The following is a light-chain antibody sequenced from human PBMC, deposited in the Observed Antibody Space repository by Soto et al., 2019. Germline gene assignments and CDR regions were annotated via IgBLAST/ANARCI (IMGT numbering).Light chain of an antibody. Sequence: EIVLTQSPATLSLSPGERATLSCRASQSVSSYLAWYKQKPGQAPRLLIYDASNRATGIPARFSGSGSGTDFTLTICSLEPEDFAVYYCQQRSNWPPLTFGGGTKVEIK. CDR3: QQRSNWPPLT. J-gene: IGKJ4*01. CDR1: QSVSSY. CDR2: DAS. V-gene: IGKV3-11*01.